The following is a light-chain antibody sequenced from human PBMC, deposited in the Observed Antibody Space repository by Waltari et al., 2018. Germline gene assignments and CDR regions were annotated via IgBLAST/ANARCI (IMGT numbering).Light chain of an antibody. J-gene: IGKJ1*01. Sequence: DIVMTQSPDSLAVSLGEGATITCESIQTVLKNSNNKNHLAWYQQKPGQPPKPLSYWASARQSGVPHRFTGSGSGTEFTLTISSLQAEDVAFYYCQQYYTTPWTFGQGTKVEIK. V-gene: IGKV4-1*01. CDR1: QTVLKNSNNKNH. CDR2: WAS. CDR3: QQYYTTPWT.